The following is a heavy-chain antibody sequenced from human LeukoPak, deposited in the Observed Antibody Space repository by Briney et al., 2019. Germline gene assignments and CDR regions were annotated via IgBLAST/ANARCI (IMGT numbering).Heavy chain of an antibody. J-gene: IGHJ5*02. V-gene: IGHV3-53*01. CDR3: ARVPVLFWSGAYDL. CDR1: GFTVNHIY. Sequence: GGSLRLSCVASGFTVNHIYVNWVRQAPGKGLEWVSAIYSAGATNYADSVRGRFTISRDISQNTLYLQMDGLRAEDTAVYYCARVPVLFWSGAYDLWGQGTLVTVSS. CDR2: IYSAGAT. D-gene: IGHD3-3*01.